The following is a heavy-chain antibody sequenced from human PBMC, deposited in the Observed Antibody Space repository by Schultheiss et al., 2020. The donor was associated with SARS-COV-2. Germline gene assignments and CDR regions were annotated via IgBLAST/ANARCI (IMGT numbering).Heavy chain of an antibody. J-gene: IGHJ6*02. CDR3: ARDPYCSSTSCYDYYYYGMDV. D-gene: IGHD2-2*01. CDR2: IYTSGST. V-gene: IGHV4-4*07. CDR1: GGSFSGYY. Sequence: SETLSLTCAVYGGSFSGYYWSWIRQPAGKGLEWIGRIYTSGSTNYNPSLKSRVTMSVDTSKNQFSLKLSSVTAADTAVYYCARDPYCSSTSCYDYYYYGMDVWGQGTTVTVSS.